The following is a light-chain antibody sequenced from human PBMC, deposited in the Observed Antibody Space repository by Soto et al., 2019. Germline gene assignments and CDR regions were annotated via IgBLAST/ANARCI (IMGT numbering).Light chain of an antibody. V-gene: IGLV2-11*01. CDR3: CPYAGAYTVV. Sequence: QSALTQPRSVSGSPGQPVTISCTGTSSDVGGYNFVSWYQHNAGKAPKLLIYDVSERPSGVPDRFSGSKSGNTASLTISGLQAEDEADYYCCPYAGAYTVVFGGGTKLTVL. CDR2: DVS. J-gene: IGLJ2*01. CDR1: SSDVGGYNF.